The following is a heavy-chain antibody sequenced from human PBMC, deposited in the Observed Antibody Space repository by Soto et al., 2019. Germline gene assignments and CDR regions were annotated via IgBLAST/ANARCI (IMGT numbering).Heavy chain of an antibody. CDR3: AKIRWTISLQEEDAI. D-gene: IGHD2-15*01. V-gene: IGHV1-69*06. CDR1: GGTFGSYA. Sequence: QVQLVQSGAEVKKPGSSVKVSCKSSGGTFGSYAISWVRQAPGQGLEWMGGVIPIFGTPHYAQKFHGRVTITEDIPTSTGYLELSSPKSADTAVYYCAKIRWTISLQEEDAIWGQGTLVTVSS. CDR2: VIPIFGTP. J-gene: IGHJ4*02.